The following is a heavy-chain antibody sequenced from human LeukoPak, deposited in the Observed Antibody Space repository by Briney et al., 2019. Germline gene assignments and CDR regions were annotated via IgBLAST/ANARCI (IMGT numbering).Heavy chain of an antibody. CDR1: GYSFTNYW. CDR3: ARPVGGNGMDV. Sequence: GESLKISCKGSGYSFTNYWIGWVRQTPGKGLEWMGIINPDDSEIKYSPSLQGQATISADKSISTAYLQWSSLKASDTAMYYWARPVGGNGMDVWGQGTTVTVSS. V-gene: IGHV5-51*01. J-gene: IGHJ6*02. CDR2: INPDDSEI. D-gene: IGHD1-26*01.